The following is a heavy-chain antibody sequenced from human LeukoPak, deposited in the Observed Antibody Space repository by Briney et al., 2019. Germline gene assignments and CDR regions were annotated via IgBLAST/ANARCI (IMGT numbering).Heavy chain of an antibody. D-gene: IGHD2-2*03. V-gene: IGHV4-34*01. J-gene: IGHJ5*02. Sequence: SETLSLTCAVYGGSFSGYYWSWIRQPPGKGLEWIGEINHSGSTNYNPSLKSRVTISVDTSKNQFSLKLSSVTAADTAVYYCARSGYCSSTSCKHENWFDPWGQGTLVTVSS. CDR2: INHSGST. CDR1: GGSFSGYY. CDR3: ARSGYCSSTSCKHENWFDP.